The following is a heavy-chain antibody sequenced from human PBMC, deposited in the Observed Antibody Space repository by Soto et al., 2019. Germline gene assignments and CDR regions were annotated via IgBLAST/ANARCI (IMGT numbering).Heavy chain of an antibody. J-gene: IGHJ4*02. D-gene: IGHD6-19*01. CDR2: INAGNGIT. CDR1: GYTFSNYG. V-gene: IGHV1-3*01. CDR3: ARVDVDSSGWYWFDY. Sequence: ASVKVSCKASGYTFSNYGIHWVRQAPEQRLEWMGLINAGNGITKYSQKFQGRVTITRDKSASTAYMELSSLRSDDTAVYYCARVDVDSSGWYWFDYWGQGTLVTVSS.